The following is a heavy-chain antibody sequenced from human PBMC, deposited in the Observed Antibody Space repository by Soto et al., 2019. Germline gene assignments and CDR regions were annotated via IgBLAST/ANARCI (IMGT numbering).Heavy chain of an antibody. CDR1: GYTFNRHG. J-gene: IGHJ5*02. CDR3: ARGGGWYVWFDP. CDR2: ISCYNGDT. D-gene: IGHD6-19*01. Sequence: ASVKVSCKASGYTFNRHGIAWVRQAPGQGLEWMGWISCYNGDTLYAQKLQGRVTMTRDTSTSTVLMELRSLTSEDTAVYYCARGGGWYVWFDPWGQGTLVTVSS. V-gene: IGHV1-18*01.